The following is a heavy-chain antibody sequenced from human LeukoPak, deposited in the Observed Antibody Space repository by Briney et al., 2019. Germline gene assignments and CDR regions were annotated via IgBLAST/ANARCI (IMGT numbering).Heavy chain of an antibody. D-gene: IGHD2-2*01. CDR3: AKNTVVVPAAPDY. V-gene: IGHV3-23*01. Sequence: PGRSLRLSCAASGFTFSSYAMSWVRQAPGKGLEWVSAISGSGGSTYYADSVKGRFTISRDNSKNTLYLQMNSLRAEDTAVYYCAKNTVVVPAAPDYWGQGTLVTVSS. CDR2: ISGSGGST. J-gene: IGHJ4*02. CDR1: GFTFSSYA.